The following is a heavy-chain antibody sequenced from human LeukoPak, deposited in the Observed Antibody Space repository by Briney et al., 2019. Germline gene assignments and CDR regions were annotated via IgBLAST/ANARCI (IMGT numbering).Heavy chain of an antibody. V-gene: IGHV3-23*01. D-gene: IGHD1-14*01. CDR1: GFSFSTYD. CDR3: ARASTTFDD. Sequence: GGSLRLSCVTSGFSFSTYDMSWVRQAPGKGLEWVSGITANTRGSITYYADSVKGRFTISRDSSKDTLYLQMNSLRAEDTAVYFCARASTTFDDWGQGTLVTVSS. J-gene: IGHJ4*02. CDR2: ITANTRGSIT.